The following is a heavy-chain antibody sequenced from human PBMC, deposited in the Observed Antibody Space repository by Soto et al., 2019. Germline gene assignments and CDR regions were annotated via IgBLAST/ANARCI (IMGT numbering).Heavy chain of an antibody. D-gene: IGHD2-2*01. CDR1: GFTFSSYS. CDR2: ISSSSYI. Sequence: GGSLRLSCAASGFTFSSYSMNWVRQAPGKGLEWVSSISSSSYIYYADSVKGRFTISRDNAKNSLYLQMNSLRAEDTAVYYCARVRVYCSSTSCYESGWYYYYYMDVWGKGTTVTVSS. V-gene: IGHV3-21*01. CDR3: ARVRVYCSSTSCYESGWYYYYYMDV. J-gene: IGHJ6*03.